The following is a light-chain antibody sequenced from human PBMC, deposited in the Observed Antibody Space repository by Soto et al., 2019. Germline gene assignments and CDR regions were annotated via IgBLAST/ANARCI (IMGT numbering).Light chain of an antibody. V-gene: IGKV3-20*01. Sequence: EVVLTQSPVTLSLSPGETATLSCRASRSVSSYVNWFRQRPGQAPRLLIFDASNRATGIPPRFSGSGSGTDFTLTISRLEPEDFAVYYCQQYDSSPKTFGQGTKVEIK. CDR3: QQYDSSPKT. CDR1: RSVSSY. J-gene: IGKJ1*01. CDR2: DAS.